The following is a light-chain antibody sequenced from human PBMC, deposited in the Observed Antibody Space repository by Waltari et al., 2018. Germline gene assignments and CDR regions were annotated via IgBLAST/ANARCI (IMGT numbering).Light chain of an antibody. CDR3: SSYTSSSTLVV. CDR2: DVS. J-gene: IGLJ2*01. V-gene: IGLV2-14*01. CDR1: SSAVGGYNY. Sequence: QSTLNQPASVSGSPGQSITISCTGTSSAVGGYNYVTCYQQHPGKAPKLMIYDVSNRPSGVSNRFSGSKSGNTASLTIFGLQAEDEADYYCSSYTSSSTLVVFGGGTKLTVL.